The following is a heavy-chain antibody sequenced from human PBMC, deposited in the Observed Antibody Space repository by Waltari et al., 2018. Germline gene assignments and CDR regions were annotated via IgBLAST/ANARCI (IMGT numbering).Heavy chain of an antibody. CDR2: INPNSGGT. D-gene: IGHD7-27*01. J-gene: IGHJ3*01. V-gene: IGHV1-2*04. CDR3: ARARAWGPKAFDV. CDR1: GYKFIDYY. Sequence: QVQLVQSEAEVRKPGASVKVSCQASGYKFIDYYVHWVRQAPGQGLEWMGWINPNSGGTMYLRKFEGWVTFSTDTAVNTAYMEVTRLKSDDTATYFCARARAWGPKAFDVWGQGTRLTVAS.